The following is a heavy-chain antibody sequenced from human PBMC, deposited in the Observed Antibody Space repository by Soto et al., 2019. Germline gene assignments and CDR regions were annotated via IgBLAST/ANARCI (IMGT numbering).Heavy chain of an antibody. CDR2: IYSSGST. CDR3: ARSYDSSGYYYYAMDV. CDR1: GGSVSSGNYY. D-gene: IGHD3-22*01. J-gene: IGHJ6*02. V-gene: IGHV4-61*01. Sequence: QVQLQESGPGLVKPSETLSLTCIVSGGSVSSGNYYWNWIRQPPGKGLEWIGYIYSSGSTKYSPSLRSRVTISVDTFKNHFSLNLRSVTAADTAVYYCARSYDSSGYYYYAMDVWGQGTTVTVSS.